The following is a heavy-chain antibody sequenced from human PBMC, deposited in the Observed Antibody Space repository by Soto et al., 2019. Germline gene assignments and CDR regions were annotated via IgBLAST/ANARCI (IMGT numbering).Heavy chain of an antibody. Sequence: GGSLRLSCAASGFTFSSYAMHWVRQAPGKGLEYVSAITSNGGNTDYASSVKGRFTTSRDNSKNTLYLQMNSLRAEDTAVYYCARSGTNYDILTGYYTSYYYYGMDVWGQGTTVTVSS. D-gene: IGHD3-9*01. CDR3: ARSGTNYDILTGYYTSYYYYGMDV. V-gene: IGHV3-64*01. CDR2: ITSNGGNT. CDR1: GFTFSSYA. J-gene: IGHJ6*02.